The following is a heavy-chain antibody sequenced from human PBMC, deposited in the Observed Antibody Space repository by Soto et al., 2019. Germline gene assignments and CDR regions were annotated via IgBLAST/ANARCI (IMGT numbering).Heavy chain of an antibody. Sequence: AGGSLRLSCAASGFTFSSYSMNWVRQAPGKGLEWVSSISSSSSYIYYADSVKGRFTISRDNAKNSLYLQMNSLRAEDTAVYYCARGYYDFWSGYYAPRPYGMDVWGQGTTVTVSS. CDR2: ISSSSSYI. CDR1: GFTFSSYS. D-gene: IGHD3-3*01. CDR3: ARGYYDFWSGYYAPRPYGMDV. J-gene: IGHJ6*02. V-gene: IGHV3-21*01.